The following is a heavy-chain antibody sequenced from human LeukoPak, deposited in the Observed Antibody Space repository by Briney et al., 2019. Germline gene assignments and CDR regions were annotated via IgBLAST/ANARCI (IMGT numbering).Heavy chain of an antibody. D-gene: IGHD2-15*01. CDR1: GGTFSSYA. Sequence: GPSVKVSCKASGGTFSSYAIRWVRQAPGQGLEWIGGIIPIFGTANYAQKFQGRVTITADESTSTAYMELSSLRAEDTAVYYCARDSPYWPGHFDYWGQRTLVTVSS. CDR3: ARDSPYWPGHFDY. J-gene: IGHJ4*02. CDR2: IIPIFGTA. V-gene: IGHV1-69*01.